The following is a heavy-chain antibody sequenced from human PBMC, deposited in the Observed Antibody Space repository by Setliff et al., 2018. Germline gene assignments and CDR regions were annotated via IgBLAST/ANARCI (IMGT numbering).Heavy chain of an antibody. Sequence: PSETLSLTCTVSGASITNINYYWGLIRQPPGKGLEWFGSIFYSGRTFYNPSLKSRVTISVDTSKTQFSLTLSSVTAADTAVYYCARLPNYVWGSPVDYWGQGTLVTVSS. CDR1: GASITNINYY. CDR2: IFYSGRT. J-gene: IGHJ4*02. V-gene: IGHV4-39*01. D-gene: IGHD3-16*01. CDR3: ARLPNYVWGSPVDY.